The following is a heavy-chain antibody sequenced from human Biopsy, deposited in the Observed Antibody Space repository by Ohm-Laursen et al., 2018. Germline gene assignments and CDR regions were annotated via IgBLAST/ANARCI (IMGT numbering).Heavy chain of an antibody. CDR3: ARMKGRGYFDY. J-gene: IGHJ4*02. Sequence: GTLSLTCTVSGGSISGFHWAWIRQPPGKGLERIGFIYRTGTTTYNPSFKSRVAMAVDTSKNQFSLTLNSVTAADTAVYYCARMKGRGYFDYWGQGTLVIVSS. D-gene: IGHD2-15*01. CDR1: GGSISGFH. V-gene: IGHV4-59*08. CDR2: IYRTGTT.